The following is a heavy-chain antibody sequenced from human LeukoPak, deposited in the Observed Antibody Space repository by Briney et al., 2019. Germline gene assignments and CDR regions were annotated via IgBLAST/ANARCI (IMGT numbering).Heavy chain of an antibody. Sequence: SETLSLTCAVYGGSFSGYYWSWIRQPPGKGLEWIGEINHSGSTNYNPSLESRVTISVDTSKNQFSLKLSSVTAADTAVYYCARDPAYGSTDYWGQGTLVTVSS. D-gene: IGHD3-10*01. V-gene: IGHV4-34*01. J-gene: IGHJ4*02. CDR2: INHSGST. CDR3: ARDPAYGSTDY. CDR1: GGSFSGYY.